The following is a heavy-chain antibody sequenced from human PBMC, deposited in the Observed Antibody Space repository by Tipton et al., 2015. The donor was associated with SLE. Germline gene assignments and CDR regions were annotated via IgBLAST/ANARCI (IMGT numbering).Heavy chain of an antibody. D-gene: IGHD6-13*01. V-gene: IGHV3-23*01. CDR2: ISGSGGSA. CDR3: ARTGIAAAGTLSFDY. CDR1: GFTFSIYA. Sequence: SLRLSCEASGFTFSIYAMSWVRQAPGKGLEWVSSISGSGGSAYYADSVKGRFTISRDNSKNTLYLQMNSLRAEDTAVYYCARTGIAAAGTLSFDYWGQGTLVTVSS. J-gene: IGHJ4*02.